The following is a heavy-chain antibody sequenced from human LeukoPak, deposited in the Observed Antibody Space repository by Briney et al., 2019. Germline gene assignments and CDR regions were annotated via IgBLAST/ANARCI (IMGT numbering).Heavy chain of an antibody. D-gene: IGHD6-6*01. CDR2: ISSSGITI. CDR3: ARGGVYSTSAVDY. J-gene: IGHJ4*02. Sequence: GGSLRLSCAASGFIFSDYYMSWIRQAPGKGLEWVSYISSSGITIYYADSVKGRFTISRDNAKNTLYLQMNSLRAEDTAVYYCARGGVYSTSAVDYWGQGTLVTVSS. CDR1: GFIFSDYY. V-gene: IGHV3-11*04.